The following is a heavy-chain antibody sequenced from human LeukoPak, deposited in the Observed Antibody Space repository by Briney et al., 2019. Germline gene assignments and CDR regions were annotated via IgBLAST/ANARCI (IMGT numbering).Heavy chain of an antibody. V-gene: IGHV3-23*01. CDR3: AKGGINYFDH. CDR2: ISGRGTNT. D-gene: IGHD3-10*01. CDR1: GFTFSTYA. Sequence: GGSLRLSCAASGFTFSTYAMSWVRQAPGKGLEWVSVISGRGTNTYYADSVKGRFTISRDNSKNTLYLQMNSLRAEDTAVYYCAKGGINYFDHWGQGTLVTVSS. J-gene: IGHJ4*02.